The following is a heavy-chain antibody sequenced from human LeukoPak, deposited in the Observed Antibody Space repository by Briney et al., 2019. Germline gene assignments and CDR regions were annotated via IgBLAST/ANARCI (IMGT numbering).Heavy chain of an antibody. V-gene: IGHV3-11*04. CDR3: AISQFDY. Sequence: LSLTCAVYGGSFSGYYWSWIRQAPGKGLEWVSYISSSSSTIYYADSVKGRFTISRDNAKNSLYLQMNSLRAEDTAVYYCAISQFDYWGQGTLVTVSS. CDR1: GGSFSGYY. J-gene: IGHJ4*02. CDR2: ISSSSSTI.